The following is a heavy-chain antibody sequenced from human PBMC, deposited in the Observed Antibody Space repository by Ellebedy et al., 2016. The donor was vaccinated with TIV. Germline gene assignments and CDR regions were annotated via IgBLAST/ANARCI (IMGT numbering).Heavy chain of an antibody. D-gene: IGHD3-3*01. CDR2: VSRGREA. Sequence: GESLKISXAASRFTFSISGMTWVRQRPGKGLEWVATVSRGREAYYADPFKGRFFISRDNDLNSVFLQLNNLRVEDTAVYYCSRDGREWSRDCWGQGTLVTVSS. V-gene: IGHV3-21*06. CDR3: SRDGREWSRDC. J-gene: IGHJ4*02. CDR1: RFTFSISG.